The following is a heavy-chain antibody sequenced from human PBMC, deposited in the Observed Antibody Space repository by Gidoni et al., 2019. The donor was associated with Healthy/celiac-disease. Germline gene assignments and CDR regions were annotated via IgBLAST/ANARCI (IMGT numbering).Heavy chain of an antibody. V-gene: IGHV4-39*01. CDR2: SYYSGST. CDR3: ASQYYYDSSGLGDFDY. CDR1: GGSISSSSYY. J-gene: IGHJ4*02. D-gene: IGHD3-22*01. Sequence: QLQLQESGPGLVKPSETLSLTCTVSGGSISSSSYYWGWIRQPPGKGLEWIGSSYYSGSTYYNPSLKSRVTISVDTSKNQFSLKLNSVTAADTAVYYCASQYYYDSSGLGDFDYWGQGTLVTVSS.